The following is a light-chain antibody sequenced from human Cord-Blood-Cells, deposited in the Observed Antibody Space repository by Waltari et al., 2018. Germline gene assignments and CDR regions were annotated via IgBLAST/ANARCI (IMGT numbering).Light chain of an antibody. Sequence: QAVLTQLASLSASPGASASLTCTLRSGINVGTYRIYWYQQKPGSPPQYLLRYKSDSDKQQGSGVPSRFSGSKDVSANAGILLISGLQSEDEADYYCMIWHSSAWVFGGGTKLTVL. CDR2: YKSDSDK. CDR3: MIWHSSAWV. V-gene: IGLV5-45*01. CDR1: SGINVGTYR. J-gene: IGLJ3*02.